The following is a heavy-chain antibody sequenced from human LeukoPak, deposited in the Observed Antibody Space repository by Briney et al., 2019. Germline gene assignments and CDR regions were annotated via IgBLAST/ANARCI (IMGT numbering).Heavy chain of an antibody. V-gene: IGHV3-7*01. Sequence: GGSLRLPCAASGFTFSSYWMTWVRQAPGKGLEWVASIKQDGNEKYYVDSVKGRFTISRDNARNSLYLQMSSLRADDTAVYYCARDGAFRIYDYWGQGTLVTVSS. CDR2: IKQDGNEK. CDR3: ARDGAFRIYDY. J-gene: IGHJ4*02. CDR1: GFTFSSYW. D-gene: IGHD3-3*02.